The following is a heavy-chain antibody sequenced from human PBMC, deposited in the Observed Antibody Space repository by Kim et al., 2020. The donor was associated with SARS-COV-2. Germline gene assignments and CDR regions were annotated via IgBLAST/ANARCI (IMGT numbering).Heavy chain of an antibody. Sequence: GGSLRLSCAASGFTFSSYSMNWVRQAPGKGLEWVSSISSSSSYIYYADSVKGRFTISRDNAKNSLYLQMNSLRAEDTAVYYCARDGPGSHLFDYWGQGTLVTVSS. CDR2: ISSSSSYI. D-gene: IGHD1-1*01. J-gene: IGHJ4*02. CDR3: ARDGPGSHLFDY. CDR1: GFTFSSYS. V-gene: IGHV3-21*01.